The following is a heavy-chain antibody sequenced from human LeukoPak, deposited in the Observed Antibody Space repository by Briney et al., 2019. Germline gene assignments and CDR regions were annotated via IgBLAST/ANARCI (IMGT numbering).Heavy chain of an antibody. J-gene: IGHJ6*03. V-gene: IGHV4-59*01. CDR2: IYYGGST. D-gene: IGHD3-3*01. CDR3: ARVTKEITIFTVYYYMDV. Sequence: PSETLSLTCTVSGGSISSFYWSWIRQPPGNGLEWIGNIYYGGSTKNNPSLESRVTISVDTSKNQFSLKLSSVTAADTAVYYCARVTKEITIFTVYYYMDVWGKGTTVTVSS. CDR1: GGSISSFY.